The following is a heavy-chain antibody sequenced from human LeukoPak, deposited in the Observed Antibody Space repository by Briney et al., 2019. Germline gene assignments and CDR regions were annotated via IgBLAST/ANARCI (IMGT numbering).Heavy chain of an antibody. CDR3: ARIYCIRSGCYEVY. J-gene: IGHJ4*02. CDR2: IYYNGST. Sequence: TLSPPCLFSGGSMGVYSWTWSRGPPGAGLGGVGYIYYNGSTNSNPSLKSRVTLSLDTSKKQFSLRVSSVTAADTAVYYCARIYCIRSGCYEVYWGQGTLVTVSS. CDR1: GGSMGVYS. V-gene: IGHV4-59*08. D-gene: IGHD6-19*01.